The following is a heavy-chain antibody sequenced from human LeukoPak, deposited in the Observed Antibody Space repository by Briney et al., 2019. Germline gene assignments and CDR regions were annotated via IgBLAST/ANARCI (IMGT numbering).Heavy chain of an antibody. D-gene: IGHD5-18*01. CDR2: ISGSGGST. Sequence: HPGESLRLSCAVSGCTFSSYDMSWVRQPPGKGLEWVSAISGSGGSTYYAASEKGRFTISRDNAKHTLYLQINNLRADDTAVCYCTRARGNSYGYFDQWGQGTLVSVSS. J-gene: IGHJ4*02. CDR3: TRARGNSYGYFDQ. CDR1: GCTFSSYD. V-gene: IGHV3-23*01.